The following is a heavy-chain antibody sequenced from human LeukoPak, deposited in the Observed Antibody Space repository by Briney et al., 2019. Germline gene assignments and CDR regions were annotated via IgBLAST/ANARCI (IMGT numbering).Heavy chain of an antibody. V-gene: IGHV1-2*02. Sequence: AAVRVSCKASGHTFSGYYMYWVRHTPGQGVEWGGWIHPDSGGTHSAQHLQGRVSMTWDRSITTAYIELSRLESDDTAVYYCARDGPSRMVEFDCWGQGTLVTVSS. D-gene: IGHD3-10*01. CDR3: ARDGPSRMVEFDC. J-gene: IGHJ4*02. CDR1: GHTFSGYY. CDR2: IHPDSGGT.